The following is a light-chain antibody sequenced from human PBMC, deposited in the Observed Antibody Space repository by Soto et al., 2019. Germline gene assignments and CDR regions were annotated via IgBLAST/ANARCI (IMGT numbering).Light chain of an antibody. CDR2: AAS. CDR1: QSISDY. Sequence: DIQLTQSPSSLSASVGDRVTITCRASQSISDYLNWYQQKPGAAPKLLIYAASTLQSGVPSRFSGSASETDFTLTISSLQPGDFATYYCQQSFITPWTFGQGTKLDIK. J-gene: IGKJ1*01. V-gene: IGKV1-39*01. CDR3: QQSFITPWT.